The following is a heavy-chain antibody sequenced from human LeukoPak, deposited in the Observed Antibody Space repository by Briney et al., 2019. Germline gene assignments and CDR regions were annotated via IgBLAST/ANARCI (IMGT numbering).Heavy chain of an antibody. V-gene: IGHV3-21*06. CDR1: GITFSNSA. D-gene: IGHD3-3*01. Sequence: GGSLRLSCVPSGITFSNSALSWVRQAPGKGLEWVSSISRSSSSISYADSVRGRFTISRDNANNLLYLQMNSLRAEDTAVYYCARDNYDDSTFDYWGQGTLVTVSS. CDR3: ARDNYDDSTFDY. CDR2: ISRSSSSI. J-gene: IGHJ4*02.